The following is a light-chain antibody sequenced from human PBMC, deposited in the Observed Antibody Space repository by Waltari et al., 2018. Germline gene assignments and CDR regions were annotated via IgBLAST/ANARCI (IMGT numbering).Light chain of an antibody. CDR3: LQYDSYSYT. V-gene: IGKV1-5*03. CDR1: QSISGW. J-gene: IGKJ2*01. CDR2: EAS. Sequence: DIQMTQSPSTLSASVGDRVTITCRASQSISGWLAWYQQKPGKAPKLLIYEASSLESGVPSSFSGSGSGPEFTLTVRSLQPDDFATYYCLQYDSYSYTFGQGTKREIK.